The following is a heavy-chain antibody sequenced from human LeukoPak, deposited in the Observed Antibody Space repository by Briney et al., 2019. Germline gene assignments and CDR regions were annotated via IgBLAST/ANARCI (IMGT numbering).Heavy chain of an antibody. CDR3: ARDLDNAWFGECYGMDV. J-gene: IGHJ6*02. Sequence: PGGSLRLSCAASGFTVSSNYMSWVRQAPGKGLEWVSVIYSGGSTYHADSVKGRFTISRDNSKNTLYLQMNSLRAEDTAVYYCARDLDNAWFGECYGMDVWGQGTTVTVSS. CDR1: GFTVSSNY. D-gene: IGHD3-10*01. CDR2: IYSGGST. V-gene: IGHV3-66*01.